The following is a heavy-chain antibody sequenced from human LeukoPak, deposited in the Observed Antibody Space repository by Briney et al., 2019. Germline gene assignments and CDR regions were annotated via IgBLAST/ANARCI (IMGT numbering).Heavy chain of an antibody. Sequence: ASVKVSCKACGYTFTGYYMHWVRQAPGQGLEWMGWINPNSGGTNYAQKFQGRVTMTRDTSISTAYMELSRLRSDDTAVYYCARECSGGSCYGMDVWGQGTTVTVSS. D-gene: IGHD2-15*01. CDR2: INPNSGGT. CDR1: GYTFTGYY. CDR3: ARECSGGSCYGMDV. J-gene: IGHJ6*02. V-gene: IGHV1-2*02.